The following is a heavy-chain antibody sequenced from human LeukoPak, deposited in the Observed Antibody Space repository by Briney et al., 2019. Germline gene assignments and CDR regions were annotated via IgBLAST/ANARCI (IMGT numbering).Heavy chain of an antibody. J-gene: IGHJ3*02. V-gene: IGHV4-59*12. D-gene: IGHD2/OR15-2a*01. CDR3: ALSSGREYSSDAFDI. CDR2: IYYSGST. CDR1: GGSISSYY. Sequence: SETLSLTCTVSGGSISSYYWSWIRQPPGKGLEWIGYIYYSGSTNYNPSLKSRVIISVDTSKNQFSLKLSSVTAADTAVYYCALSSGREYSSDAFDIWGQGTMVTVSS.